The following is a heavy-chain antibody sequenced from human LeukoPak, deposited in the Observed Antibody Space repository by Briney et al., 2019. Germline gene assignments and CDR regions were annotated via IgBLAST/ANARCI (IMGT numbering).Heavy chain of an antibody. Sequence: PGGSLRLSCAASGFTFSTYTMNWVRQAPGKELEYVSAISSNGGSIHYANSVKGRFTISRDNSKNTLYLQMDSLRAEDTAVYYCARHGSITMVRGRLRYYYMDVWGKGTTVTISS. CDR3: ARHGSITMVRGRLRYYYMDV. CDR1: GFTFSTYT. V-gene: IGHV3-64*01. CDR2: ISSNGGSI. D-gene: IGHD3-10*01. J-gene: IGHJ6*03.